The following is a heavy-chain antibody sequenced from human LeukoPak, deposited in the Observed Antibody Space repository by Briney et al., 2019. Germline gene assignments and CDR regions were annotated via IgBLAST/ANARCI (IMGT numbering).Heavy chain of an antibody. V-gene: IGHV3-30*04. D-gene: IGHD3-22*01. CDR1: GFTFSSYA. J-gene: IGHJ3*02. CDR3: AKDADYYDSRVGAFDI. CDR2: ISYDGSNK. Sequence: GGSLRLSCAASGFTFSSYAMHWVRQAPGKGLEWVAVISYDGSNKYYADSVKGRFTISRDNSKNTLYLQMNSLRAEDTAVYYCAKDADYYDSRVGAFDIWGQGTMVTVSS.